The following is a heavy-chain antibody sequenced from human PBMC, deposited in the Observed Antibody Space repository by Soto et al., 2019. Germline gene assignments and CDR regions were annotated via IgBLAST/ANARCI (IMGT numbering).Heavy chain of an antibody. CDR3: ARGGEQQLEPKRSYYFDY. V-gene: IGHV6-1*01. D-gene: IGHD6-13*01. Sequence: SQTLSLTCVISGDSVSSNSAAWNWIRQSPSGGLEWLGRTYYRSRWYNDYAVSVRSRITVNADTSKNQFSLHLNSVTHEDTAVDYCARGGEQQLEPKRSYYFDYWGQGTLVTVSS. CDR1: GDSVSSNSAA. CDR2: TYYRSRWYN. J-gene: IGHJ4*02.